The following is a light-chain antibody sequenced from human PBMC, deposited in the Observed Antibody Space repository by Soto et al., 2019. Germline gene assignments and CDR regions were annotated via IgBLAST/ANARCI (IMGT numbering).Light chain of an antibody. Sequence: ESVLTQSPRTLCLSPWERATLSCRASQSVSSNFLAWYQQKPGQAPRLLIYGASNRATGIPDKFNGSGSGTDFTLTISRLEPEDFAMYYCQQYGSSPRTFGQGTKVDIK. V-gene: IGKV3-20*01. J-gene: IGKJ1*01. CDR1: QSVSSNF. CDR2: GAS. CDR3: QQYGSSPRT.